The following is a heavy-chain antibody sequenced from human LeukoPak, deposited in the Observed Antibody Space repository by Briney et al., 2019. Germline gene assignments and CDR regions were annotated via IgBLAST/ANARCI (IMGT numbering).Heavy chain of an antibody. D-gene: IGHD1-26*01. CDR3: AKRGAEVGASVAPGDY. V-gene: IGHV3-53*01. Sequence: PGGSLRLSCAASGFTVSSNYMSWVRQAPGKGLEWVSVIYSGGSTYYADSVKGRFSISRDKSKNTVYLQMDSLRAEDTAVYYCAKRGAEVGASVAPGDYWGQGTLLTVSS. J-gene: IGHJ4*02. CDR1: GFTVSSNY. CDR2: IYSGGST.